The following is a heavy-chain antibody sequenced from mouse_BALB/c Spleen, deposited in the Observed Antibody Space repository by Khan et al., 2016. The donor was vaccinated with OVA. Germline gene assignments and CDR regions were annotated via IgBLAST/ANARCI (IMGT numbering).Heavy chain of an antibody. Sequence: EVQLQESGPEVVKPGASVKISCKASGYTFTDYNMDWVKQSHGKRLEWIGYFFPNSGGSGYNQKFRTKATLTVDISSSTAYMDLHRLTSEDSAVYYCVRSGYGSFAVWCQGTLFTVAA. CDR2: FFPNSGGS. J-gene: IGHJ3*01. CDR3: VRSGYGSFAV. CDR1: GYTFTDYN. V-gene: IGHV1S29*02. D-gene: IGHD1-2*01.